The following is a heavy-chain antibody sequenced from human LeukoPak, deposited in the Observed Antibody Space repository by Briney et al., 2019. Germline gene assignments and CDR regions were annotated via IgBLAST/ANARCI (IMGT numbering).Heavy chain of an antibody. J-gene: IGHJ4*02. Sequence: GGSLRLSCAASGFTFSSYSMNSVRQAPGKGLEWVSSISSSSSYIYYADSVKGRFTISRDNAKNSLYLQMNSLRAEDTAVYYCARDYYYDSSGYYYDYWGQGTLVTVSS. CDR1: GFTFSSYS. D-gene: IGHD3-22*01. CDR3: ARDYYYDSSGYYYDY. V-gene: IGHV3-21*01. CDR2: ISSSSSYI.